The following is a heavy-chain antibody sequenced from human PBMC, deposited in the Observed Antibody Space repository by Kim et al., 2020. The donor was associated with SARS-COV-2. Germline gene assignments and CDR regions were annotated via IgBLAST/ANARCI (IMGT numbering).Heavy chain of an antibody. V-gene: IGHV3-23*01. J-gene: IGHJ4*02. D-gene: IGHD6-13*01. CDR3: ARDAEGGGYSTSWWECDY. Sequence: KGRFTISGDKSKNTLYLQLNSLRAEDTAVYYCARDAEGGGYSTSWWECDYWGQGTLATVSS.